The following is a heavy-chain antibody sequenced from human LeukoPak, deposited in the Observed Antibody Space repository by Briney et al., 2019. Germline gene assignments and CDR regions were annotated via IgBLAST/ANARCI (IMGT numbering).Heavy chain of an antibody. D-gene: IGHD3-22*01. CDR1: GGSISSGGYY. CDR2: IYYSGST. CDR3: ARSLGSGYLQHGYYYYGMDV. J-gene: IGHJ6*02. V-gene: IGHV4-31*03. Sequence: PSETLSLTCTVSGGSISSGGYYWSWIRQHPGKGLEWIGYIYYSGSTYYNPSLKSRVTISVDTSKNQFSLKLCSVTAADTAVYYCARSLGSGYLQHGYYYYGMDVWGQGTTVTVSS.